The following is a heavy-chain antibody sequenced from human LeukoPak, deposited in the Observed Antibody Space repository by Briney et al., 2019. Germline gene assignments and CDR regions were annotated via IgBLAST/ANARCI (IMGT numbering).Heavy chain of an antibody. D-gene: IGHD2-21*02. CDR1: GGTFSSYA. Sequence: SVKVSCKASGGTFSSYAISWVRQAPGQGLEWMGRIIPILGIANYAQKFQGRVTITADKSTSTAYMEQSSLRSEDTAVYYCARDLCGGGDCYSFYYYGMDVRGQGTTVTVSS. CDR3: ARDLCGGGDCYSFYYYGMDV. CDR2: IIPILGIA. V-gene: IGHV1-69*04. J-gene: IGHJ6*02.